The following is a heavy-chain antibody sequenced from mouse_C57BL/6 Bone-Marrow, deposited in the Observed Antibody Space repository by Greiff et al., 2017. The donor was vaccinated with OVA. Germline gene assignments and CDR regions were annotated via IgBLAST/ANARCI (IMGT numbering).Heavy chain of an antibody. CDR1: GYTFTSYW. CDR2: IDPSDSYT. CDR3: ARSSDYGSSYGFAY. D-gene: IGHD1-1*01. Sequence: QVQLQQPGAELVMPGASVKLSCKASGYTFTSYWMHWVKQRPGQGLEWIGEIDPSDSYTNYNQKFKGNSTLTVDKSSSTAYMQLSSLTSEDSAVYYCARSSDYGSSYGFAYWGQGTLVTVSA. V-gene: IGHV1-69*01. J-gene: IGHJ3*01.